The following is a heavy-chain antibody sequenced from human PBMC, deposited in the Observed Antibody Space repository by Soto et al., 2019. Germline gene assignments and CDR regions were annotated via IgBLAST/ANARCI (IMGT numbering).Heavy chain of an antibody. CDR2: IIPIFGTA. CDR1: GGTFSSYA. Sequence: AASVKVSCKASGGTFSSYAISWVRQAPGQGLEWMGGIIPIFGTANYAQKFQGRVTITADESTSTAYMELSSLRSEDTAVYYCARVRQYSSSWFDYWGQGXLVTIYS. D-gene: IGHD6-13*01. J-gene: IGHJ4*02. V-gene: IGHV1-69*13. CDR3: ARVRQYSSSWFDY.